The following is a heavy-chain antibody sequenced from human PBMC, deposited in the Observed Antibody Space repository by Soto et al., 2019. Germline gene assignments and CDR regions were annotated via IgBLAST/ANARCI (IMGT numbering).Heavy chain of an antibody. CDR1: GYTFTSYD. J-gene: IGHJ4*02. CDR2: MNPNSGNT. V-gene: IGHV1-8*01. D-gene: IGHD5-12*01. Sequence: ASVKVSCKASGYTFTSYDINWVRQATGQGLEWMGWMNPNSGNTGYAQKFQGRVTMTRNTSISTAYMELSSLRSEDTAVYYCARPEMATKGLFNYWGKGTLVTVSS. CDR3: ARPEMATKGLFNY.